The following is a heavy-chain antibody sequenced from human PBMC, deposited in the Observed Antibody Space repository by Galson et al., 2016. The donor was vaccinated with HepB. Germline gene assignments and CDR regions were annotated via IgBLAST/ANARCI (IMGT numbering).Heavy chain of an antibody. D-gene: IGHD5-18*01. CDR2: IYRGASA. V-gene: IGHV3-53*01. CDR3: ARGPEYSFGYEGYFDF. CDR1: GFSVSSNF. Sequence: SLRLSCAASGFSVSSNFMTWVRQAPGKGLEWVSVIYRGASASYAESVKGRFTLSRDNSKNTVFLQMNSLRVEDTAVYYCARGPEYSFGYEGYFDFWGQGTLLTVSS. J-gene: IGHJ4*02.